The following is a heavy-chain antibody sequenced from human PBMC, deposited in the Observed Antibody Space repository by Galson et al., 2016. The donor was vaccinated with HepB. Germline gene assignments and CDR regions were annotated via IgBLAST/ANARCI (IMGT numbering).Heavy chain of an antibody. CDR2: IYYSGST. Sequence: LSLTCTVSGGSISSSSYYWGWIRQPPGKGLEWIGSIYYSGSTYYNPSLKSRVTISVDTSKNQFSLKLSSVTAADTAVYYCARHLKIQLWLRCNWFDPWGQGTLVTVSS. CDR3: ARHLKIQLWLRCNWFDP. CDR1: GGSISSSSYY. J-gene: IGHJ5*02. D-gene: IGHD5-18*01. V-gene: IGHV4-39*01.